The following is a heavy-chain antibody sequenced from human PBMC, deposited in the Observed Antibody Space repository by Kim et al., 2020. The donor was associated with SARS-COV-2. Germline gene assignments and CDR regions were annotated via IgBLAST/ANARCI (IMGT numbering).Heavy chain of an antibody. J-gene: IGHJ4*02. D-gene: IGHD2-2*01. V-gene: IGHV3-23*01. CDR1: GFTFSRYA. CDR2: ISGSGDNT. CDR3: AKSTFDIVVVPAAPDLDY. Sequence: GGSLRLSCAASGFTFSRYAMSWVRQAPGKGLEWVSVISGSGDNTCYADSVKGRFTISRDNSKNTLYLQMNSLRAEDTAVYYCAKSTFDIVVVPAAPDLDYWGQGTLVTVSS.